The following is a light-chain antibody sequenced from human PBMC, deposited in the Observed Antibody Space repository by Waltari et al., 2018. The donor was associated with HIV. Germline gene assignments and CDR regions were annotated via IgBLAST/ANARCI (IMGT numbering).Light chain of an antibody. J-gene: IGLJ3*02. CDR1: SRDVGGYNY. Sequence: QSALTQPPSASGSPGQSVTISCTGTSRDVGGYNYVSWYQPHPGKAPKLMIYEVSKRPSGVPDRFSGSKSGNTASLTVSRLQAEDEADYYCSSYAGSNNLGVFGGGTKLTVL. V-gene: IGLV2-8*01. CDR2: EVS. CDR3: SSYAGSNNLGV.